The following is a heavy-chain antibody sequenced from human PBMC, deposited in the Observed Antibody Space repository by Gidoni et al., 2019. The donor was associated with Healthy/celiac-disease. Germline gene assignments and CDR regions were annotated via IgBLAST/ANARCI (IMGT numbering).Heavy chain of an antibody. CDR2: IKSKTDGGTT. V-gene: IGHV3-15*01. CDR3: TTAPIGYCSSTSCPTEDYYYYYGMDV. D-gene: IGHD2-2*01. CDR1: GFTFINAW. Sequence: EVQLVESGGGLVQPGGSLRLSCAASGFTFINAWMSLVRQAPGTGLEWVGRIKSKTDGGTTDYAAPVKGRFTISRDDSKNTLYRQMNSLKTEDTAVYYCTTAPIGYCSSTSCPTEDYYYYYGMDVWGQGTTVTVSS. J-gene: IGHJ6*02.